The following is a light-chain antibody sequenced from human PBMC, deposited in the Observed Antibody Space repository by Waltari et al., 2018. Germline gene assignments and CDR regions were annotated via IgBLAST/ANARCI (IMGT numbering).Light chain of an antibody. CDR3: LSPETRGSWV. V-gene: IGLV3-25*03. J-gene: IGLJ2*01. CDR2: KGR. CDR1: AWPKQY. Sequence: SYELTQSPSVSLSPGQTARITCSGDAWPKQYAYWYQKKPGQAPVLIIFKGRERPSGIPERFSGSTSGTTVTLTITGVQAEDEADYYCLSPETRGSWVFGGGTKLTVL.